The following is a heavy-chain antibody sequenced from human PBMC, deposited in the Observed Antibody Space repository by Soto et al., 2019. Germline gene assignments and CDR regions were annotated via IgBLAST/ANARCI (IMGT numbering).Heavy chain of an antibody. CDR3: TRDYYDSSGYYPKFDY. CDR2: INAGDGNT. J-gene: IGHJ4*02. Sequence: GASVKVSCKASGYTFTTYYMHWVRQAPGQGLEWMGWINAGDGNTKYAPNFQGRVTMTKDTSASTVYMELSSLRSEDTAVYFCTRDYYDSSGYYPKFDYWGQGTLVTVS. V-gene: IGHV1-3*01. D-gene: IGHD3-22*01. CDR1: GYTFTTYY.